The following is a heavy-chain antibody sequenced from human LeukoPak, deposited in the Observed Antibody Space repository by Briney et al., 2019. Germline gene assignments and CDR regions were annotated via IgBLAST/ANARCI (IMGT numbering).Heavy chain of an antibody. Sequence: PGRSLRLSCAASGFTFSSYAMHWVRQAPGKGLEWVAVISYDGSNKYYADSVKGRFTTSRDNSKDTLYLQMNSLRAEDTAVYYCARDSANDEVPSHFDYWGQGTLVTVSS. V-gene: IGHV3-30*04. CDR2: ISYDGSNK. D-gene: IGHD1-1*01. CDR1: GFTFSSYA. CDR3: ARDSANDEVPSHFDY. J-gene: IGHJ4*02.